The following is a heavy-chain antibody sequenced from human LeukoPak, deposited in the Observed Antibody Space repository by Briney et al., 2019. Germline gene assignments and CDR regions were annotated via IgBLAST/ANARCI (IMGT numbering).Heavy chain of an antibody. CDR1: GGTFSSYA. CDR3: ARAGVYSGSYLDAFDI. V-gene: IGHV1-69*05. CDR2: IIPIFGTA. Sequence: SVKVSCKASGGTFSSYAISWVRQAPGQGLEWMGGIIPIFGTANYAQKFQGRVTITTDESTSTAYMELSGLRSEDTAVYYCARAGVYSGSYLDAFDIWGQGTMVTVSS. D-gene: IGHD1-26*01. J-gene: IGHJ3*02.